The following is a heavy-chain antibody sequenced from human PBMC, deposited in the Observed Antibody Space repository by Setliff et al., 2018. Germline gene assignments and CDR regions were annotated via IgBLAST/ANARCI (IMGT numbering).Heavy chain of an antibody. CDR2: IKKDGSTK. Sequence: PGRSLRLSCAASGFTFRSYWMSWVRQAPGKGLEWVANIKKDGSTKYYLDSVRGRFTISRDNAENSLTLQMNSLRVEDTAVYYCSRDLQGSGDYVVDYWGQGTLVTVSS. J-gene: IGHJ4*02. D-gene: IGHD4-17*01. CDR3: SRDLQGSGDYVVDY. CDR1: GFTFRSYW. V-gene: IGHV3-7*01.